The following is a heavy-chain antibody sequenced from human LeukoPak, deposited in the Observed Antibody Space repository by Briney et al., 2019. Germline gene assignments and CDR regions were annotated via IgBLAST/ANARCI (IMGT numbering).Heavy chain of an antibody. CDR1: GYTFTSYY. CDR3: ARGSEQLAKGPAPFDY. Sequence: ASVKVSCKASGYTFTSYYMHWVRQAPGQGLEWMGIINPSGGSTSYAQKFQGRVTMTRDMSTSTVYMELSSLRSEDTAVYYCARGSEQLAKGPAPFDYWGQGTLVTVSS. V-gene: IGHV1-46*01. D-gene: IGHD6-6*01. J-gene: IGHJ4*02. CDR2: INPSGGST.